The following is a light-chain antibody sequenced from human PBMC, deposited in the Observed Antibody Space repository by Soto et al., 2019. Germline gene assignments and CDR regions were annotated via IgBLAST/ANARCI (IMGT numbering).Light chain of an antibody. V-gene: IGKV3-15*01. CDR1: QSVSAGY. CDR2: GAS. J-gene: IGKJ1*01. CDR3: QQHNNWPWT. Sequence: EIVLTQSPGTLSLSPGERATLSCRASQSVSAGYLAWYQQRPGQAPRLLIYGASTRATGIPVRFSGSGSGTEFTLTISSLQSEDYALYYCQQHNNWPWTFGQGTKVDIK.